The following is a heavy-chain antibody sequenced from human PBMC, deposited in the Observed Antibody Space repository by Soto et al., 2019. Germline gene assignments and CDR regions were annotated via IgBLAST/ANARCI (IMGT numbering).Heavy chain of an antibody. CDR3: ARPLWRDDYNCVYFAH. Sequence: QVQLVESGGGVVQPGRSLRLSCAASGFTFSSYAMHWVRQVPGKGLEWVAVISYDGSNKYYADSVKGRFTISRDNSKNTRYLKMNSLRGEETAVYYCARPLWRDDYNCVYFAHWGRGALVTVSS. CDR1: GFTFSSYA. CDR2: ISYDGSNK. J-gene: IGHJ2*01. D-gene: IGHD4-4*01. V-gene: IGHV3-30-3*01.